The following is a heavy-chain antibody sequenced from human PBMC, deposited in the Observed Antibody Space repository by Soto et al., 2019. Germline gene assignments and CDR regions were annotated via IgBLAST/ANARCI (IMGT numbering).Heavy chain of an antibody. CDR2: ISSGGTTI. V-gene: IGHV3-11*01. Sequence: QVQLVESGGGLGKPGGSLRLSCAASGFTFSDYYMSWIRQAPGKGLEWVSYISSGGTTIYYADSVQGRFTISRDNAKNSLFLQMDSLRADDTAVYYCASPSGEVDYWGQGTLVTVSS. J-gene: IGHJ4*02. D-gene: IGHD3-10*01. CDR1: GFTFSDYY. CDR3: ASPSGEVDY.